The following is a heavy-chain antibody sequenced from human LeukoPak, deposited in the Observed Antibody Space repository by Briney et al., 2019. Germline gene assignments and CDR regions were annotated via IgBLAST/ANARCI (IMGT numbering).Heavy chain of an antibody. V-gene: IGHV3-21*01. J-gene: IGHJ4*02. CDR1: GFTFSSYN. CDR3: ARFISSSWYFGY. Sequence: GESLKISCAASGFTFSSYNMNWVRQAPGKGLEWVSSISSSSSYIYYADSVKGRFTISRDNAENSLYLQMNSLRAEDTAVYSCARFISSSWYFGYWGQGTLVTVSS. CDR2: ISSSSSYI. D-gene: IGHD6-13*01.